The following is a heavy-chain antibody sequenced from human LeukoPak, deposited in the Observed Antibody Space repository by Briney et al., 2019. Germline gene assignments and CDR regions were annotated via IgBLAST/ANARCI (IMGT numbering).Heavy chain of an antibody. CDR2: INHSGST. Sequence: PSETLSLTCTVSGGSISRGSYYWGWIRQPPGKGLEWIGEINHSGSTNYNPSLKSRVTISVDTSKNQFSLKLSSVTAADTAVYYCARVPGYNWNYRHAFDIWGQGTMVTVSS. J-gene: IGHJ3*02. V-gene: IGHV4-39*07. CDR1: GGSISRGSYY. D-gene: IGHD1-7*01. CDR3: ARVPGYNWNYRHAFDI.